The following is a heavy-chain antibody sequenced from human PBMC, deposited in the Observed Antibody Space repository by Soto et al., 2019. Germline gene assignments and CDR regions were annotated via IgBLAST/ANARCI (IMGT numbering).Heavy chain of an antibody. Sequence: SETLSLTCAVYGGSFSGYYWSWIRQPPGKGLEWIGEINHSGSTNYNPSLKSRVTISVDTSKNQFSLKLSSVTAADTAVYYCARGCYPYYYGSGSYYRDWFDPWGQGTLVTVSS. V-gene: IGHV4-34*01. CDR1: GGSFSGYY. CDR2: INHSGST. CDR3: ARGCYPYYYGSGSYYRDWFDP. J-gene: IGHJ5*02. D-gene: IGHD3-10*01.